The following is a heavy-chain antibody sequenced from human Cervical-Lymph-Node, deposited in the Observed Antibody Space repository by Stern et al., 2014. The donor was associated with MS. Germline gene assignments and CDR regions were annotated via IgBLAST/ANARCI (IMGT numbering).Heavy chain of an antibody. D-gene: IGHD3-10*01. J-gene: IGHJ4*02. V-gene: IGHV3-7*01. CDR2: IKQDGSEK. CDR1: GFTFSSYW. CDR3: ARGPYGSGTYFSDFDY. Sequence: EVQLEESGGGLVQPGGSLRLSCAASGFTFSSYWMSWVRQAPGKGLEWVANIKQDGSEKYYVDSVKGRFTISRDNAKNSLYLQMNSLRAEDTAVYYCARGPYGSGTYFSDFDYWGQGTLVTVSS.